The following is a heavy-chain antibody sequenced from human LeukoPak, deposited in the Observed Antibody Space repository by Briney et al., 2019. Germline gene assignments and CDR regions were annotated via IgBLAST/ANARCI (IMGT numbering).Heavy chain of an antibody. CDR3: WFGESNFDY. Sequence: GRSLRLSCAASGFTFSYYAMHWVRQAPGKGLEWVAVISYDGSNKYYADSVKGRFTISRDNSKNTLYLQMNNLRAEDTAVYYSWFGESNFDYWGQGTLVTVSS. CDR1: GFTFSYYA. D-gene: IGHD3-10*01. J-gene: IGHJ4*02. V-gene: IGHV3-30-3*01. CDR2: ISYDGSNK.